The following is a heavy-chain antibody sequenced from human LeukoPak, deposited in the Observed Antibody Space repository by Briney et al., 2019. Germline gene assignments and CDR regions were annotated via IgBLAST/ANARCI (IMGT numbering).Heavy chain of an antibody. V-gene: IGHV3-30*18. CDR2: ISYDGSNY. D-gene: IGHD2-15*01. CDR1: GFTFSSYD. J-gene: IGHJ4*02. Sequence: PGRSLRLSCAASGFTFSSYDMHWVRQAPCKGLEWVALISYDGSNYHYADSVKGRFTVSRDNSKNTLYLQMNSLRPEDTAVYYCAQDACGGSCYSFDSWGQGTLVTVSS. CDR3: AQDACGGSCYSFDS.